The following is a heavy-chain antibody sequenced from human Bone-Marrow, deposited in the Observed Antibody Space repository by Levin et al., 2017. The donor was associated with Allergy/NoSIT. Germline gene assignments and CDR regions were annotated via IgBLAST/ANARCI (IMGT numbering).Heavy chain of an antibody. Sequence: PGGSLRLSCKASGGTFSSYAISWVRQAPGQGLEWMGGIIPIVGTANYAQKFQGRVTITADESTTTAYMELTSLRSEATAVYYCARGGVDYYDRSRSFDYWGQGTLVTVSS. CDR3: ARGGVDYYDRSRSFDY. D-gene: IGHD3-22*01. CDR2: IIPIVGTA. CDR1: GGTFSSYA. V-gene: IGHV1-69*01. J-gene: IGHJ4*02.